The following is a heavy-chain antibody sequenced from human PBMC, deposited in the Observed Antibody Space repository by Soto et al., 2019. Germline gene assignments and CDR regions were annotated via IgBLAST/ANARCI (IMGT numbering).Heavy chain of an antibody. D-gene: IGHD4-17*01. Sequence: EVQLVESGGGLVQPGRSLRLSCAASGFTFDDYAMHWVRQAPGKGLEWVSGISWNSGSIGYADSVKGRLTISRDNAKNSLYLQMNSLRAEDTALYYCAKEIGSDDYGDYYDYWGQGTLVTVSS. V-gene: IGHV3-9*01. CDR3: AKEIGSDDYGDYYDY. CDR2: ISWNSGSI. J-gene: IGHJ4*02. CDR1: GFTFDDYA.